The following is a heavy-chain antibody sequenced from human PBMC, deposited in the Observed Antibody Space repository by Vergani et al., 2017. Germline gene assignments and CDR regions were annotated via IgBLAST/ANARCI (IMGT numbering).Heavy chain of an antibody. Sequence: QLQLQESGPGLVKPSETLSLTCTVSGGSISSSSYYWGWIRQPPGKGLEWIGSIYYSGSTYYNPSLKSRVTISVDTSKNQFSLKLSSVTAADTAVYDCASPRSTHWYFDLWGRGTLVTGSS. V-gene: IGHV4-39*01. D-gene: IGHD1-26*01. J-gene: IGHJ2*01. CDR3: ASPRSTHWYFDL. CDR2: IYYSGST. CDR1: GGSISSSSYY.